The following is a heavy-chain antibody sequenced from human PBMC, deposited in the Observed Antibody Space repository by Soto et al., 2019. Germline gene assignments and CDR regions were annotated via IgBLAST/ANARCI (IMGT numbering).Heavy chain of an antibody. CDR1: GYSFNSHW. D-gene: IGHD3-9*01. CDR3: ARRPNTLNYYAMDV. CDR2: IYPGDSDT. V-gene: IGHV5-51*01. Sequence: CKGSGYSFNSHWIGWVRQMPGKGLEWMGIIYPGDSDTRYSPSFQGQVTISADKSTNTAYLEWSSLKSSDTAMYYCARRPNTLNYYAMDVWGQGTTVTVSS. J-gene: IGHJ6*02.